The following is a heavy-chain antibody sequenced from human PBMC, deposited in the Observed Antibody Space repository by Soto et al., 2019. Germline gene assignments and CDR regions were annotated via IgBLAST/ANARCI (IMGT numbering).Heavy chain of an antibody. J-gene: IGHJ6*02. CDR3: ARGQYYDFWSGYYSYYYYGMDV. Sequence: ASVKVSCKASGYTFTSYYMHWVRQAPGQGPEWMGIINPSGGSTSYAQKFQGRVTMTRDTSTSTVYMELSSLRSEDTAVYYCARGQYYDFWSGYYSYYYYGMDVWGQGTTVTVSS. CDR1: GYTFTSYY. CDR2: INPSGGST. V-gene: IGHV1-46*01. D-gene: IGHD3-3*01.